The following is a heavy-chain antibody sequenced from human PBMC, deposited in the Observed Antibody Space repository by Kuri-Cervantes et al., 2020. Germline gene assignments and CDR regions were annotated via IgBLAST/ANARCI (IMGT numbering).Heavy chain of an antibody. V-gene: IGHV3-30*18. J-gene: IGHJ3*01. Sequence: GESLKISCAASGFTFSHYGMHWVRQAPGKGLEWVAIISYDGSNEYYADSVKGRFTISRDNSKNTVYLQMSSLRAEDTAVYHCAKEFLLLTGPLGAFDFWGQGTMVTVSS. CDR1: GFTFSHYG. D-gene: IGHD3-9*01. CDR3: AKEFLLLTGPLGAFDF. CDR2: ISYDGSNE.